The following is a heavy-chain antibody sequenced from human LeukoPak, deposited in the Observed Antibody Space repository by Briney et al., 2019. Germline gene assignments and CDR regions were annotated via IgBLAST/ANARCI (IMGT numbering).Heavy chain of an antibody. J-gene: IGHJ6*02. Sequence: GGSLRLSCAASGFTFSDYYMSWIRQAPGKGLEWVSYISHRVSDVQYADSVKGRFTISRDNAKNSLYLQMNSLRAEDTALYYCAKGLYGSDMDVWGQGTTVTVSS. CDR2: ISHRVSDV. CDR3: AKGLYGSDMDV. D-gene: IGHD3-10*01. V-gene: IGHV3-11*01. CDR1: GFTFSDYY.